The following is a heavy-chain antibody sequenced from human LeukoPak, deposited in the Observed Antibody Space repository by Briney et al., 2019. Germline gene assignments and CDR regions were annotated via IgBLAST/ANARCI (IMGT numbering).Heavy chain of an antibody. V-gene: IGHV4-4*02. Sequence: SATLSLTCDVSGGSVTSTNWWTWVRQPPGKGLEWIGEVNPDGRTNYNPSLKSRLIMSVDLPENHISLKLTSVTAADAAVYYCAREGGFYRPLDYSGQGTLVTVSS. CDR2: VNPDGRT. J-gene: IGHJ4*02. D-gene: IGHD3-3*01. CDR3: AREGGFYRPLDY. CDR1: GGSVTSTNW.